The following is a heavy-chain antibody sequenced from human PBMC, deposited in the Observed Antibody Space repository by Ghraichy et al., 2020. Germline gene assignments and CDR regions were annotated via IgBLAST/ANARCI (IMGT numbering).Heavy chain of an antibody. V-gene: IGHV4-34*01. CDR3: ASAGSSWYSEY. CDR2: INHSGST. Sequence: SETLSLTCAVYGGSFSGYYWSWIRQPPGKGLEWIGEINHSGSTNYNPSLKSRVTISVDTSKNQFSLKLSSVTAADTAVYYCASAGSSWYSEYWGQGTLVTVSS. CDR1: GGSFSGYY. J-gene: IGHJ4*02. D-gene: IGHD6-13*01.